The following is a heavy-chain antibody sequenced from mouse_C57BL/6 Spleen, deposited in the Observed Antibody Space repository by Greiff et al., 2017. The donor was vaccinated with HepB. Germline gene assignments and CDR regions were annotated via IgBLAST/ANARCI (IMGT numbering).Heavy chain of an antibody. D-gene: IGHD2-2*01. J-gene: IGHJ4*01. CDR3: ARVVTTVDYAMDY. CDR1: GYTFTSYW. V-gene: IGHV1-7*01. CDR2: INPSSGYT. Sequence: VQLQQSGAELAKPGASVKLSCKASGYTFTSYWMHWVKQRPGQGLEWIGYINPSSGYTKYNQKFKDKATLTADKSSSTAYMQLSSLTYEDSTVYYCARVVTTVDYAMDYWGQGTSVTVSS.